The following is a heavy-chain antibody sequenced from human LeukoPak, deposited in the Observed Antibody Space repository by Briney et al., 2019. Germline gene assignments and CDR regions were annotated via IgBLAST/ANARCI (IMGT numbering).Heavy chain of an antibody. J-gene: IGHJ6*02. V-gene: IGHV1-69*01. D-gene: IGHD2-8*01. CDR1: GGTFSSYA. Sequence: ASVTVSCTASGGTFSSYAISWVRQAPGQGLEWMGGIIPIFGTANYAQKFQGRVTITADESTSTAYMELSSLRSDDTAVYYCARGRGDCSSGVCYTAYFYYGMDVWGQGTTVTVSS. CDR2: IIPIFGTA. CDR3: ARGRGDCSSGVCYTAYFYYGMDV.